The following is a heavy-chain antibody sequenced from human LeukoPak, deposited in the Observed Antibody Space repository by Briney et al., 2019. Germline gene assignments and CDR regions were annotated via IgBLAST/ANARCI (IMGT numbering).Heavy chain of an antibody. D-gene: IGHD4-17*01. CDR3: ARGNGVSPTTGYNWFDP. CDR2: IYHSGST. Sequence: SETLSLTCTVSGYSLSSGYYWGWIRQPPGKGLEWIGSIYHSGSTYYNPSLKSRVTISVDTSKNQFSLKLSSVTAADTAVYYCARGNGVSPTTGYNWFDPWGQGTLVTVSS. J-gene: IGHJ5*02. CDR1: GYSLSSGYY. V-gene: IGHV4-38-2*02.